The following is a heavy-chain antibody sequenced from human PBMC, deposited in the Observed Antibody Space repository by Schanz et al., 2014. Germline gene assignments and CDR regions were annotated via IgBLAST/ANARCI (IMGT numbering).Heavy chain of an antibody. D-gene: IGHD3-22*01. J-gene: IGHJ4*02. CDR2: ISGSGGST. Sequence: DVQLLESGGGLVQPGGSLRLSCAASGFTFNSYAMTWVRQAPGKGLEWVSAISGSGGSTYYADSVEGRFTISRDNSRNTLYLQMNSLRAEDTAVYYCAKDPSHGDYDYYFDYWGQGTLVTVSS. CDR1: GFTFNSYA. V-gene: IGHV3-23*01. CDR3: AKDPSHGDYDYYFDY.